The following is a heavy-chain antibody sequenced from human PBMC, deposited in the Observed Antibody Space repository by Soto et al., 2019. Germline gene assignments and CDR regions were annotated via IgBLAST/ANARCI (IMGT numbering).Heavy chain of an antibody. J-gene: IGHJ3*02. CDR1: GFTFSSYA. CDR2: ISGSGGST. V-gene: IGHV3-23*01. Sequence: GGSLRLSCAASGFTFSSYAMSWVRQAPGKGLEWVSAISGSGGSTYYADSVKGRFTISRDNSKNTLYLQMNSLRAEDTAVYYCAKDAPTPIVLMVYAIQLGAFDIWGQGTMVTVSS. CDR3: AKDAPTPIVLMVYAIQLGAFDI. D-gene: IGHD2-8*01.